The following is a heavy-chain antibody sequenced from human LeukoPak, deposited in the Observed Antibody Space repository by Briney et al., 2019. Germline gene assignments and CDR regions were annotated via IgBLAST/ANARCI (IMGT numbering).Heavy chain of an antibody. CDR1: GYTFTSYD. CDR3: ARGYYDILTGWYYFDY. CDR2: MNPNSGNT. D-gene: IGHD3-9*01. Sequence: ASVKVSCMASGYTFTSYDINWVRQATGQGLEWMGWMNPNSGNTGYAQKFQGRVTMTRNTSISTAYMELSSLRSEDTAVYYCARGYYDILTGWYYFDYWGQGTLVTVSS. V-gene: IGHV1-8*01. J-gene: IGHJ4*02.